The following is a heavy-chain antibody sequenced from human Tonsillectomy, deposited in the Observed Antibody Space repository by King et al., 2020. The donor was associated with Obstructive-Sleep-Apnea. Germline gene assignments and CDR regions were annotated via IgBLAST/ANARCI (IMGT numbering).Heavy chain of an antibody. CDR2: IHYSGST. Sequence: QLQESGPGLVKPSQTLSLTCTVSGGSISSGDYYWRWIRQPPGKGLEWIGYIHYSGSTYYNPSLKSRVIISVDTSKNQFSLKLSTVTAADTAVYYCAREVGGYCSSTSCYAYYYYYGMDVWGQGTTVTVSS. J-gene: IGHJ6*02. CDR1: GGSISSGDYY. CDR3: AREVGGYCSSTSCYAYYYYYGMDV. V-gene: IGHV4-30-4*01. D-gene: IGHD2-2*01.